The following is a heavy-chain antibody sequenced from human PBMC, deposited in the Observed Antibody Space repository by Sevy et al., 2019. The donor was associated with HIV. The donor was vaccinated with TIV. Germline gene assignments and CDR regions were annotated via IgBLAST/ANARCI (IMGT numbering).Heavy chain of an antibody. V-gene: IGHV3-23*01. CDR2: ISGSGGST. Sequence: GESLKISCAASGFTFSSYAMSWVRQAPGKGLEWVSAISGSGGSTYYADSVKGRFTISRDTPKNTLYLQMNSLRAEDTAVYYCADLYYYGSGSPYRWGQGTLVTVSS. CDR1: GFTFSSYA. J-gene: IGHJ5*02. D-gene: IGHD3-10*01. CDR3: ADLYYYGSGSPYR.